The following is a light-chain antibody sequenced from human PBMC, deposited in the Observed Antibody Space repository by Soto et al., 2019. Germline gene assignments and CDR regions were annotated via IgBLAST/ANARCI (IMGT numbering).Light chain of an antibody. CDR3: QSYDSSLSGYV. J-gene: IGLJ1*01. V-gene: IGLV1-40*01. CDR1: SSNIGAGYD. Sequence: QAVGTPPRSVSVSTGEGVTISSTGSSSNIGAGYDVHWYQQLPGTAPKLLIYGNSNRPSGVPDRFSGSKSGTSASLAITGLQAEDEADYYCQSYDSSLSGYVFGTGTKVTVL. CDR2: GNS.